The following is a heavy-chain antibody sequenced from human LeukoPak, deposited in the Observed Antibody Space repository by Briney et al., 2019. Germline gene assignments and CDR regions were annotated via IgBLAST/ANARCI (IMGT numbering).Heavy chain of an antibody. J-gene: IGHJ4*02. V-gene: IGHV1-69*04. CDR2: IIPILGIA. CDR1: GGTFSSYA. Sequence: APVKVSCKASGGTFSSYAISWVRQAPGQGLEWMGRIIPILGIANYAQKFQGRVTITADKSTSTAYMELSSLRSEDTAVYYCARDAGYCSSTSCYHSDYWGQGTLVTVSS. CDR3: ARDAGYCSSTSCYHSDY. D-gene: IGHD2-2*01.